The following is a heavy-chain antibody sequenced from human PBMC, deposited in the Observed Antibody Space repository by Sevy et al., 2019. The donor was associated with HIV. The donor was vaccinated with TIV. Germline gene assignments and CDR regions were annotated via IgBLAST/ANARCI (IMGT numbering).Heavy chain of an antibody. Sequence: GGSLRLSCAASGFTFSIYNMNWVRQASGAGLEWVSSISGSGGSVYYADSVKGRFIISRDNARNSLYLQINSLTAEDRAVYYCARGYWRDDCCLAFDYWGQGTLVTVSS. CDR2: ISGSGGSV. CDR3: ARGYWRDDCCLAFDY. J-gene: IGHJ4*02. V-gene: IGHV3-21*01. CDR1: GFTFSIYN. D-gene: IGHD2-21*01.